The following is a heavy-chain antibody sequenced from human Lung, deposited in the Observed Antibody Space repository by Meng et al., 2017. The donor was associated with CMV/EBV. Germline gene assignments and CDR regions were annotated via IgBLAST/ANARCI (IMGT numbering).Heavy chain of an antibody. J-gene: IGHJ3*01. Sequence: ESLKISCAASGFTFSNYWMHWVRQVPGKGLVWVSRIDNDGKTTDYADSVKGRFTISRDNAKSTLYLQMNSLRAEDTALYYCARDAPVITPHHDAFDVWGQGTLVTVSS. V-gene: IGHV3-74*01. D-gene: IGHD4-23*01. CDR2: IDNDGKTT. CDR3: ARDAPVITPHHDAFDV. CDR1: GFTFSNYW.